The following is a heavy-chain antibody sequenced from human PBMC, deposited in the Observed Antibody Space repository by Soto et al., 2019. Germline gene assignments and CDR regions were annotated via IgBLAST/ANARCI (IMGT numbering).Heavy chain of an antibody. Sequence: PGESLKISCKGSGYSFTSYWIGWVRQMPGKGLEWMGIIYPGDSDTRYSPSFQGQVTISADKSISTAYLQWSSLKASDTATYYCARHDSPSVIYYYYGMAVWGQGTTVTVSS. CDR2: IYPGDSDT. D-gene: IGHD2-15*01. CDR3: ARHDSPSVIYYYYGMAV. V-gene: IGHV5-51*01. CDR1: GYSFTSYW. J-gene: IGHJ6*02.